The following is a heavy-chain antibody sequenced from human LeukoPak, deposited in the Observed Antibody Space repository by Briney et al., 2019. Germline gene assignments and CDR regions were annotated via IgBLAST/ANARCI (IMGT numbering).Heavy chain of an antibody. Sequence: PGGSLRLSCTASGFTFGDYAMSWVRQAPGKGLEWVGFIRSKAYGGTTEYAASVKGRFTISRDDSKSIAYLQRNSLKTEDTAVYYCSNYYDSSGYYAYYYYYMDVWGKGTTVTVSS. CDR2: IRSKAYGGTT. D-gene: IGHD3-22*01. CDR3: SNYYDSSGYYAYYYYYMDV. V-gene: IGHV3-49*04. CDR1: GFTFGDYA. J-gene: IGHJ6*03.